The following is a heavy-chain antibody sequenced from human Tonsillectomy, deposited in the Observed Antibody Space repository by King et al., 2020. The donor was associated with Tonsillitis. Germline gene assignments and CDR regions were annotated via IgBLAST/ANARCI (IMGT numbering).Heavy chain of an antibody. Sequence: VQLVESGGGLVKPGGSLRLSCAASGFTFNIAWMSWVRQAPGKGLEWVGRIKSKTDGGTTDYDAPVKGRFTISRDDSNNTLYLQMNSLKTEDTAVYYCTKDRWSYGGLDYWGQGTLVAVSS. D-gene: IGHD1-26*01. V-gene: IGHV3-15*01. CDR3: TKDRWSYGGLDY. CDR1: GFTFNIAW. CDR2: IKSKTDGGTT. J-gene: IGHJ4*02.